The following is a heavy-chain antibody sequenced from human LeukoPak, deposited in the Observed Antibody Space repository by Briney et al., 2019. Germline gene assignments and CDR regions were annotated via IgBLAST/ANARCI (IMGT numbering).Heavy chain of an antibody. CDR1: GGSISSYY. CDR3: ARVNSGGYFLDY. CDR2: TYYSGST. J-gene: IGHJ4*02. D-gene: IGHD1-26*01. V-gene: IGHV4-59*01. Sequence: PSETLSLTCTVSGGSISSYYWSWIRQPPGKGLEWIGYTYYSGSTNYNPSLKSRVTISVDTSKNQFSLKLSSVTAADTAVYYCARVNSGGYFLDYWGQGTLVTVSS.